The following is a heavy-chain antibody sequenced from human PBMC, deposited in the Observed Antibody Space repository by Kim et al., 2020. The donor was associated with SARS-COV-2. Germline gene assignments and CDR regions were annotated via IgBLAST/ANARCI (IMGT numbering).Heavy chain of an antibody. D-gene: IGHD6-19*01. Sequence: GGSLRLSCAASGFTFSSYGMHWVRQAPGKGLEWVAVISYDGSNKYYADSVKGRFTISRDNSKNTLYLQMNSLRAEDTAVYYCAKDLDSSGWFPIYDAFDIWGQGTMVTVSS. V-gene: IGHV3-30*18. CDR1: GFTFSSYG. CDR2: ISYDGSNK. J-gene: IGHJ3*02. CDR3: AKDLDSSGWFPIYDAFDI.